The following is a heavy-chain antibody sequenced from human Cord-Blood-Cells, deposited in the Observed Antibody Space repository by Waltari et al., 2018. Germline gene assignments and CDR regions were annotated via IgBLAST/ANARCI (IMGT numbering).Heavy chain of an antibody. CDR1: GGSISSYY. J-gene: IGHJ5*02. CDR3: ARMYSSSWNWFDP. CDR2: IYYSGST. Sequence: QVQLQESGPGLVKPSETLSLTCTVSGGSISSYYGSWIRQPPGKGLEWIGYIYYSGSTNYNPSLKSRVTISVDTSKNQFSLKLSSVTAADTAVYYCARMYSSSWNWFDPWGQGTLVTVSS. V-gene: IGHV4-59*01. D-gene: IGHD6-13*01.